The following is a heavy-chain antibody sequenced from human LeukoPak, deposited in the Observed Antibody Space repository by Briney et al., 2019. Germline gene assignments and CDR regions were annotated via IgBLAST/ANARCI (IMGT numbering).Heavy chain of an antibody. V-gene: IGHV3-30*04. Sequence: GRSLRLSCAASGFTFSSYAMHWVRQAPGKGLEWVAVISYDGSNKYYADSVKGRFTISRDNSKNTLYLQMNSLRAEDTAVYYCARGTYSYGDAFDIWGRGTMVTVSS. CDR3: ARGTYSYGDAFDI. D-gene: IGHD5-18*01. CDR1: GFTFSSYA. J-gene: IGHJ3*02. CDR2: ISYDGSNK.